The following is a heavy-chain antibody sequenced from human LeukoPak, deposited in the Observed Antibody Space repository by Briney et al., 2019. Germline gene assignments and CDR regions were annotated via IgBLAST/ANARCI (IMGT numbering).Heavy chain of an antibody. V-gene: IGHV4-30-2*01. Sequence: PSQTLSLTCAVSGGSISSGGYSWRWIRQPPGKGLEWIGYIYHSGSTYYNPSLKSRVTISVDRSKNQFSLKLSSVTAADTAVYYCASTYYYDSSGYLGAFDIWGQGTMATVSS. CDR3: ASTYYYDSSGYLGAFDI. D-gene: IGHD3-22*01. CDR1: GGSISSGGYS. CDR2: IYHSGST. J-gene: IGHJ3*02.